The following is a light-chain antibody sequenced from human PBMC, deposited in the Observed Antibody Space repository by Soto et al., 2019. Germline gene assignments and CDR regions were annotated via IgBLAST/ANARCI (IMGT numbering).Light chain of an antibody. CDR3: QQRLNRPLPTWT. Sequence: EIVLTQSPATLSLSPGERATLSCRASQSVSSYLAWYQQKPGQAPRLLIYDASNRATGIPARFSGSGSGTDFTLTICSLEPEDFAVYYCQQRLNRPLPTWTFGQGTKVEIK. J-gene: IGKJ1*01. CDR1: QSVSSY. CDR2: DAS. V-gene: IGKV3-11*01.